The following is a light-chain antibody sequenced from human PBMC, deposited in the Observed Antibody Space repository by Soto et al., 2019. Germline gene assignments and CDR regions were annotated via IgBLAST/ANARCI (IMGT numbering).Light chain of an antibody. CDR3: GTWDSSLSAAV. J-gene: IGLJ2*01. CDR2: DNS. V-gene: IGLV1-51*01. Sequence: QSVLTQPPSVSAAPGQKVTISCSGSSSNIGNNYVSWYQQLPGTAPELLTYDNSKRPSGIPDRFSGSKSGTSATLGITGLQTGDEADYYCGTWDSSLSAAVFGGGTKLTVL. CDR1: SSNIGNNY.